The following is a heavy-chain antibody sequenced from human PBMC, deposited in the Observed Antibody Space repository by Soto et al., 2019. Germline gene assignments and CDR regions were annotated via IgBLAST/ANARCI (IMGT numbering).Heavy chain of an antibody. D-gene: IGHD1-1*01. Sequence: ELQVVESGGGLIHPGGSLRLSCGASGFTDNSNYMSWVRQAPGKGLEWVSVIYSGGDIYYADSVKGRFTISRDDSKNTVYLQMNRLRADDAAIYYCAKGNLEGLDFWGQGTLVSVSS. J-gene: IGHJ4*02. CDR1: GFTDNSNY. V-gene: IGHV3-53*01. CDR3: AKGNLEGLDF. CDR2: IYSGGDI.